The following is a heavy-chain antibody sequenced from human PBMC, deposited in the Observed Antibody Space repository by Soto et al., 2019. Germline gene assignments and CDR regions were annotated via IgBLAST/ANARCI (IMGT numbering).Heavy chain of an antibody. Sequence: QLQLQESGSGLVKPSQTLSLTCAVSGGSISSGGYSWSWIRQPPGKGLEWIGYIYHSGSTYYNPSLKRRVTISVDRSKNQFSLKLSSVTAADTAVYYCARAPRITMIVVPYFDYWGQGTLVTVSS. D-gene: IGHD3-22*01. CDR2: IYHSGST. V-gene: IGHV4-30-2*01. CDR1: GGSISSGGYS. CDR3: ARAPRITMIVVPYFDY. J-gene: IGHJ4*02.